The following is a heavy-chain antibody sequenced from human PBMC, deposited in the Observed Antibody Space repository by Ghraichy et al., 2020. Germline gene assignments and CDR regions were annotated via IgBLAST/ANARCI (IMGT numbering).Heavy chain of an antibody. V-gene: IGHV3-23*01. J-gene: IGHJ3*02. CDR2: ISGSGDTT. CDR1: GFTFSSSV. D-gene: IGHD5-24*01. CDR3: ASAMAYAFVI. Sequence: GGSLRLSGAASGFTFSSSVMSWVRQAPGKGPVWVSIISGSGDTTYYADSVKGRFTISRDNSKNTLYLQMNSLRAEDTAVYFCASAMAYAFVIWGQGTMVTVSS.